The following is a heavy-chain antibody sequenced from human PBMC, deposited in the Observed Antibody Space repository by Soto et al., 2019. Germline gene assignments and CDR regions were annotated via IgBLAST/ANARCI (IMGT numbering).Heavy chain of an antibody. CDR2: ISYDGSNK. J-gene: IGHJ4*02. V-gene: IGHV3-30*18. D-gene: IGHD2-15*01. CDR3: AKSPSCRGGSCEGPFDY. Sequence: GGSLRLSCAASGFTFSSYGMHWVRQAPGKGLEWVAVISYDGSNKYYADSLKGRFTISRDNSKNTLYLQMNSLRAEDTAGDYCAKSPSCRGGSCEGPFDYWGQGTLVTVSS. CDR1: GFTFSSYG.